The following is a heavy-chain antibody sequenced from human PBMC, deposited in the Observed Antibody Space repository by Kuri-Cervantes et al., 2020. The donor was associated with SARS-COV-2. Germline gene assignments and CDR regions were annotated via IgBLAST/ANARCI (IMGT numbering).Heavy chain of an antibody. J-gene: IGHJ6*02. CDR2: IDPSDSYT. CDR3: AGFGESTPYYYGMDV. Sequence: GESLKISCKGSGYSFTSYWISWVRQMPGKGLEWMGRIDPSDSYTNYSPSFQGHVTISADKSISTACLQWSSLKASDTAMYYCAGFGESTPYYYGMDVWGQGTTVTVSS. D-gene: IGHD3-10*01. V-gene: IGHV5-10-1*01. CDR1: GYSFTSYW.